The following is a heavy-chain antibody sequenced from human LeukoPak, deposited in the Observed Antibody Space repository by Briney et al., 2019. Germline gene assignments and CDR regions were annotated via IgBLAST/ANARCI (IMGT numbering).Heavy chain of an antibody. CDR3: VKTIVTFVGFIRSESFQF. CDR1: GLTFNNYA. D-gene: IGHD3-16*02. Sequence: PGGSLRLSCAASGLTFNNYAMIWVRQAPGKGLEYVSGINNNGGSTQYADSVKGRFTISRDNSKNSLYLQMSSLRADDTATYYCVKTIVTFVGFIRSESFQFWGQGTLVIVSS. J-gene: IGHJ3*01. V-gene: IGHV3-64D*06. CDR2: INNNGGST.